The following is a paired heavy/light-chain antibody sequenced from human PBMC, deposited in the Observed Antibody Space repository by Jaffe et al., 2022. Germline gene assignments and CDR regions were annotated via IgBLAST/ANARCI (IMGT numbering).Light chain of an antibody. CDR1: ESLLDSDDGNIY. CDR2: MVS. J-gene: IGKJ3*01. V-gene: IGKV2-40*01. CDR3: MHRLDFPFT. Sequence: DIVMTQTPLSLPVTPGEPASISCRSSESLLDSDDGNIYLDWYLQKPGQSPQLLIYMVSYRASGVPDRFSGSGSGTDFTLKISRVEAEDVGVYYCMHRLDFPFTFGPGTKVDIK.
Heavy chain of an antibody. J-gene: IGHJ4*02. CDR2: ISRSSSYI. CDR3: VRGTSDWYRDYFDY. D-gene: IGHD6-19*01. V-gene: IGHV3-21*01. Sequence: EVHLVESGGGLVTPGGSLRLSCAASGFTFSGYTMNWVRQAPGKGLEWVSSISRSSSYIYYTDSVKGRFTISRDNAKNSLYLQMNGLRAEDTAFYYCVRGTSDWYRDYFDYWGQGTLITVSS. CDR1: GFTFSGYT.